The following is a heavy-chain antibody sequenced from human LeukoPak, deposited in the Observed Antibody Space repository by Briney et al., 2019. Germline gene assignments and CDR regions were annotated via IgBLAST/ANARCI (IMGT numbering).Heavy chain of an antibody. CDR2: INAGNGNT. CDR1: GYTFTSYA. V-gene: IGHV1-3*01. CDR3: ARVSGRDFWSGYYQA. D-gene: IGHD3-3*01. J-gene: IGHJ5*02. Sequence: SVKVSCKASGYTFTSYAMHWVRQAPGQRLEWMGWINAGNGNTKYSQKFQGRVTITRDTSASTAYMKLSSLRSEDTAVYYCARVSGRDFWSGYYQAWGQGTLVTVSS.